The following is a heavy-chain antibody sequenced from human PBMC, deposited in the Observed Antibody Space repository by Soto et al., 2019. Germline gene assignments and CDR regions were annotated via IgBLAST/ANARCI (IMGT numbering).Heavy chain of an antibody. D-gene: IGHD6-19*01. CDR3: ARNPLGSGAQGDV. CDR1: TGTFSSPS. Sequence: SVKVSCKASTGTFSSPSLSLVLQAPGQGREWMRGIVSIYGTRIYAQELQGRVTLTADESTSTSYMAMTSLRSQDTAVYYCARNPLGSGAQGDVWGQGTTVTVSS. J-gene: IGHJ6*02. CDR2: IVSIYGTR. V-gene: IGHV1-69*13.